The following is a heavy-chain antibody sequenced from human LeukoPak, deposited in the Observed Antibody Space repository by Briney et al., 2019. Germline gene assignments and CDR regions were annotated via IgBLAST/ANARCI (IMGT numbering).Heavy chain of an antibody. D-gene: IGHD3-3*01. CDR3: ARANYDFCSGYYRFDY. V-gene: IGHV4-4*07. J-gene: IGHJ4*02. CDR1: GGSISSYY. CDR2: IYTSGST. Sequence: SETLSLTCTVSGGSISSYYWSWIRQPPGKGLEWIGRIYTSGSTNYNPSLKSRVTMSVDTSKNQFSLKLSSVTAADTAVYYCARANYDFCSGYYRFDYWGQGTLVTVSS.